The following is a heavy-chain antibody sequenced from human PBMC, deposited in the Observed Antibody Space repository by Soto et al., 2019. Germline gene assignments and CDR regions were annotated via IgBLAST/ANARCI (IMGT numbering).Heavy chain of an antibody. CDR1: GYTFTTYD. CDR3: ARRKERSGPHYFDY. CDR2: MNPYSGNT. J-gene: IGHJ4*02. V-gene: IGHV1-8*01. Sequence: GASVKVSCKASGYTFTTYDISWVRQATGQGLEWMGWMNPYSGNTGYAQKFLGRVTVTRNTSISTVYMELSGLGPDDTAVYYCARRKERSGPHYFDYWGQGSQVTVSS. D-gene: IGHD6-25*01.